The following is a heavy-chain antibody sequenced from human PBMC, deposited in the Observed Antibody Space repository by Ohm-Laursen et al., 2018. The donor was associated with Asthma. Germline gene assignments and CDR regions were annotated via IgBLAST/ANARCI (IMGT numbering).Heavy chain of an antibody. Sequence: SLRLSCSASGFTFSRYWMHWVRQAPGKGLVWVSRINSDGSSTTYADSVRGRFTISRDNAKNTLYLQINSLRAEDTAVYYCARDYYGSGAYWGQGTLVTVSS. CDR1: GFTFSRYW. J-gene: IGHJ4*02. V-gene: IGHV3-74*01. CDR3: ARDYYGSGAY. CDR2: INSDGSST. D-gene: IGHD3-10*01.